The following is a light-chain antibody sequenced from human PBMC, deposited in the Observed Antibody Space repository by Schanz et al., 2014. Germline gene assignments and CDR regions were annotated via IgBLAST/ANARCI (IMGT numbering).Light chain of an antibody. CDR3: HQHYSVPLT. V-gene: IGKV3-15*01. CDR1: QSVSSN. J-gene: IGKJ4*01. Sequence: EVVLTQSPGTLSLSPGERATLSCRARQSVSSNLAWYQQKPGQAPRLLIYGASTRATGIPARFSGSGSGTEFTLTISSLQAEDVAVYYCHQHYSVPLTFGGGTKVEIK. CDR2: GAS.